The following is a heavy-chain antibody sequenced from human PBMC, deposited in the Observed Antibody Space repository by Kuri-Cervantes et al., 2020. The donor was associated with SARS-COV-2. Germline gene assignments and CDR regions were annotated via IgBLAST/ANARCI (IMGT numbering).Heavy chain of an antibody. CDR3: ARGGLCSGGSCYHYSYYMDV. J-gene: IGHJ6*03. D-gene: IGHD2-15*01. CDR2: ISSSTTYT. CDR1: GFSFSDYY. V-gene: IGHV3-11*06. Sequence: GESLKISCAASGFSFSDYYMIWIRQAPGKGLEWVSYISSSTTYTNHADSVKGQFTISRDNAKNSLYLHMDSLRAEDSAVYSCARGGLCSGGSCYHYSYYMDVWGKGTTVTVSS.